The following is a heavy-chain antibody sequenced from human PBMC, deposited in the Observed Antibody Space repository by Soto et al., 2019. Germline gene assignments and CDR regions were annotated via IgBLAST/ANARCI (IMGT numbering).Heavy chain of an antibody. V-gene: IGHV3-30*18. J-gene: IGHJ4*02. D-gene: IGHD2-15*01. CDR1: GFTFSSYG. Sequence: PGGSLRLSCAASGFTFSSYGMHWVRQAPGKGLEWVAVISYDGSNKYYADSVKGRFTISRDNSKNTLYLQMNSLRAEDTAVYYCAKDRGGLLNDYWGQGTLVTVSS. CDR3: AKDRGGLLNDY. CDR2: ISYDGSNK.